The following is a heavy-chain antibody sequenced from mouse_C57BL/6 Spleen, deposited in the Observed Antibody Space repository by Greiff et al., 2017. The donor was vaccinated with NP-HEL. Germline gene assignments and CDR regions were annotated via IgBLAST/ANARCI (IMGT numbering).Heavy chain of an antibody. J-gene: IGHJ4*01. CDR3: ARGGSNYAYYAMDY. Sequence: EVQLQESGPGMVKPSQSLSLTCTVTGYSITSGYDWHWIRHFPGNKLEWMGYISYSGSTNYNPSLKSRISITHDPSKNHFFLKLNSVTTEDTATYYCARGGSNYAYYAMDYWGQGTSVTVSS. CDR2: ISYSGST. CDR1: GYSITSGYD. D-gene: IGHD2-5*01. V-gene: IGHV3-1*01.